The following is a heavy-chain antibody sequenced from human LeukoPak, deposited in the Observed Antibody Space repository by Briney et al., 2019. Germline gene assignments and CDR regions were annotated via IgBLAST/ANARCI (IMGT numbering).Heavy chain of an antibody. CDR1: GFTFSSYW. V-gene: IGHV3-7*01. D-gene: IGHD3-10*01. J-gene: IGHJ6*03. CDR3: ARVNRDLYYYYYMDV. CDR2: IKQDGSEK. Sequence: PGGSLRLSCAASGFTFSSYWMSWVRQAPGKGLEWVANIKQDGSEKYYVDSVKGRFTISRDNTKNSLYLQMNSLRAEDTAVYYCARVNRDLYYYYYMDVWGKGTTVTVSS.